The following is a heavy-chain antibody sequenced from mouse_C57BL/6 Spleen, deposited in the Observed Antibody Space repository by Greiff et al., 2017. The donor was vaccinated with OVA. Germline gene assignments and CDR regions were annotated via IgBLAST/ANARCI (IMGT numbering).Heavy chain of an antibody. J-gene: IGHJ4*01. D-gene: IGHD1-1*01. CDR2: IYPSDSET. CDR1: GYTFTSYW. Sequence: QVQLKQPGAELVRPGSSVKLSCKASGYTFTSYWMDWVKQRPGQGLEWIGNIYPSDSETHYNQKFKDKATLTVDKSSSTSYMQLSSLTSEDSAVYYCAREGDYYGSTYPYAMDYWGQGTSVTVSS. CDR3: AREGDYYGSTYPYAMDY. V-gene: IGHV1-61*01.